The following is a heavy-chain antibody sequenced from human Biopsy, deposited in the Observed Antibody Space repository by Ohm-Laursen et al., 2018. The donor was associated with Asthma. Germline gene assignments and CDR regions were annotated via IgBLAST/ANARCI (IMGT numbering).Heavy chain of an antibody. Sequence: SDTLSLTCPVSGGSKTPTSHYWDWIRQAPGKGLEWIGYISYGGKTSYNPSLKNRVTISRDTSKNQFSLRLTSVTAADTAVYFCARRITIFGVVQKDHGMDAWGQGTTVIVSS. CDR2: ISYGGKT. V-gene: IGHV4-39*01. J-gene: IGHJ6*02. CDR1: GGSKTPTSHY. CDR3: ARRITIFGVVQKDHGMDA. D-gene: IGHD3-3*01.